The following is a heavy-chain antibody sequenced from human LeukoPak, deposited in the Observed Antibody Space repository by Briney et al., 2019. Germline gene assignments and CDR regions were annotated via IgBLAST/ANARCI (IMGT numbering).Heavy chain of an antibody. J-gene: IGHJ4*02. V-gene: IGHV1-58*02. CDR1: GFTFTSCA. D-gene: IGHD4-17*01. CDR3: AAGHDYGDLYFDY. CDR2: IVVGSGNT. Sequence: SVKVSCKASGFTFTSCAMQWVRQARGQRLEWIGWIVVGSGNTNYAQKFQERVTITRDMSTSTAYMELSSLRSEDTAVYYCAAGHDYGDLYFDYWGQGTLVTVSS.